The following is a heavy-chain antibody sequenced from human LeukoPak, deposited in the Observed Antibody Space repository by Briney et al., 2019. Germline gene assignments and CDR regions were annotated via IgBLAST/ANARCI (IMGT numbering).Heavy chain of an antibody. CDR2: ITTSGGST. D-gene: IGHD1-7*01. V-gene: IGHV3-23*01. CDR3: ATLITGTLSEDF. Sequence: GGSLRLSCAASGFTFSSYPMNWVRLTSGKGLEWVSTITTSGGSTYYADSVKGRFTISKDNSKNTLYLQMNSLRAEDTAVYYCATLITGTLSEDFWGQGSLVTVSS. CDR1: GFTFSSYP. J-gene: IGHJ4*02.